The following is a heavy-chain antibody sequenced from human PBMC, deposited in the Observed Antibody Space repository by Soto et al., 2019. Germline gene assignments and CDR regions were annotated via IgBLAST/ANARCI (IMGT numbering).Heavy chain of an antibody. Sequence: QVQLVQSGAEVKKPGSSVKVSCKASGGTFSSYTISWVRQAPGQGLEWMGRIIPILGIANYAQKFQGRVTITADKSTSTAYMELSSLRSEDTAVYYCASQYCSSTSCYAAYSSSWYEIGYWGQGTLVTVSS. CDR3: ASQYCSSTSCYAAYSSSWYEIGY. D-gene: IGHD2-2*01. CDR1: GGTFSSYT. V-gene: IGHV1-69*02. CDR2: IIPILGIA. J-gene: IGHJ4*02.